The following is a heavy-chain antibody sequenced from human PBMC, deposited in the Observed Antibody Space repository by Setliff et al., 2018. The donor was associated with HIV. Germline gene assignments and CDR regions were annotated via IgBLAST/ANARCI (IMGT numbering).Heavy chain of an antibody. CDR3: ARDDIGYCTGGSCSLFDF. J-gene: IGHJ4*02. CDR2: THWNGAIR. D-gene: IGHD2-15*01. V-gene: IGHV3-20*04. Sequence: GGSLRLSCAASGFNFDDYGMSWVRQAPGKGLEWVSGTHWNGAIRGYADSVRGRFTISRDNAKNSLYLQMNSLRPEDTALYYRARDDIGYCTGGSCSLFDFWGQGTPVTVSS. CDR1: GFNFDDYG.